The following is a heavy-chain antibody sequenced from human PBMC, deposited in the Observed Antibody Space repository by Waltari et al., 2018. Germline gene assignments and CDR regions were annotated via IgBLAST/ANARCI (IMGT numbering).Heavy chain of an antibody. V-gene: IGHV4-38-2*01. Sequence: QVQLQESGPGLVKPSETLSLTCAVSGYSISSGYYSGWIRQPPGKGLEWIGSIYHSGSTYYNPSLKSRVTISVDTSKNQFSLKLSSVTAADTAVYYCARATFSTTSRNWFDPWGQGTLVTVSS. D-gene: IGHD4-17*01. CDR3: ARATFSTTSRNWFDP. J-gene: IGHJ5*02. CDR2: IYHSGST. CDR1: GYSISSGYY.